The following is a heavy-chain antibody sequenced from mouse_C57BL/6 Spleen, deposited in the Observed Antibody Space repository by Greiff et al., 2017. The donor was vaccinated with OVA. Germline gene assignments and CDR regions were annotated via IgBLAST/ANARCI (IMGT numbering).Heavy chain of an antibody. CDR3: ARDRDYGSSYDYYFDY. J-gene: IGHJ2*01. V-gene: IGHV3-6*01. CDR2: ISYDGSN. CDR1: GYSITSGYY. D-gene: IGHD1-1*01. Sequence: VQLQESGPGLVKPSQSLSLTCSVTGYSITSGYYWNWIRQFPGNKLEWMGYISYDGSNNYNPSLKNRISITRDTSKNQFFLKLNSVTTEDTATYYCARDRDYGSSYDYYFDYWGQGTTRTVSS.